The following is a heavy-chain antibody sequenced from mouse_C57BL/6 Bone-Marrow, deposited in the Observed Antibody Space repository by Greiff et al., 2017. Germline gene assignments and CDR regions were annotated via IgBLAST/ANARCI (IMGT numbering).Heavy chain of an antibody. D-gene: IGHD4-1*01. CDR1: GYTFTDYY. CDR2: IYPGSGNT. CDR3: ARGTGTFYAMDY. V-gene: IGHV1-76*01. Sequence: QVQLQQSGAELVRPGASVKLSCKASGYTFTDYYINWVKQRPGQGLEWIARIYPGSGNTYYNEKFKGKATLTAEKSSSPAYMQLSSLTSEDSAVYFCARGTGTFYAMDYWGQGTSVAVSS. J-gene: IGHJ4*01.